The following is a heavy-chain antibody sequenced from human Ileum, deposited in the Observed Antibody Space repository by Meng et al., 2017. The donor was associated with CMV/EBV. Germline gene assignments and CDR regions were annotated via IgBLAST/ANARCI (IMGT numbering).Heavy chain of an antibody. Sequence: GESLKISCAASGFTFSSYAMHWVRQAPGKGLEYVSAISSNGRSTYYADSVKGRFTISRDNSKNTLYLQMGSLRTEDMAVYYCARGGTSPDWGQGTLVTVSS. CDR2: ISSNGRST. V-gene: IGHV3-64*02. CDR1: GFTFSSYA. D-gene: IGHD1-26*01. J-gene: IGHJ4*02. CDR3: ARGGTSPD.